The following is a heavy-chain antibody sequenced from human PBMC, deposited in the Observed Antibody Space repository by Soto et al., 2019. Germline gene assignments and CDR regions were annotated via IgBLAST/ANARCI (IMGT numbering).Heavy chain of an antibody. D-gene: IGHD5-12*01. Sequence: PGGSLRLSCAASKFTFSTYAMEWVRQAPRKGLEWVALISYDGSNQYYADSVSGRFTISRDNSNDTLYLQMNSLRPEDTGIYYCAKTRQNYRGSYSTDYWGRGTLVTVSS. CDR1: KFTFSTYA. J-gene: IGHJ4*02. V-gene: IGHV3-30*18. CDR2: ISYDGSNQ. CDR3: AKTRQNYRGSYSTDY.